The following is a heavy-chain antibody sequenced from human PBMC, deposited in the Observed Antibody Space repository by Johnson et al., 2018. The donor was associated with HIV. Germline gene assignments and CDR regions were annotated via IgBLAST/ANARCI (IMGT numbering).Heavy chain of an antibody. D-gene: IGHD2-21*01. J-gene: IGHJ3*02. CDR2: IRYDGSNK. Sequence: QVQLVESGGGVVQPGKSLRLTCAASGFSFSNYGMHWVRQAPGKGLEWVAFIRYDGSNKYYADSVKGRFTISRDNAKNSLYLQMNSLRAEDTAVYYCARYSGAFDIWGQGTMVTVSS. V-gene: IGHV3-33*01. CDR1: GFSFSNYG. CDR3: ARYSGAFDI.